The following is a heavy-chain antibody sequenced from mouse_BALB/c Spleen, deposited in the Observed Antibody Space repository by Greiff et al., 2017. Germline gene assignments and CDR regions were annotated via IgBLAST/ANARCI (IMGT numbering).Heavy chain of an antibody. J-gene: IGHJ3*01. V-gene: IGHV5-12-1*01. CDR2: ISSGGGST. CDR1: GFAFSSYD. Sequence: EVMLVESGGGLVKPGGSLKLSCAASGFAFSSYDMSWVRQTPEKRLEWVAYISSGGGSTYYPDTVKGRFTISRDNAKNTLYLQMSSLKSEDTAMYYCARHERGWSFAYWGQGTLVTVSA. CDR3: ARHERGWSFAY.